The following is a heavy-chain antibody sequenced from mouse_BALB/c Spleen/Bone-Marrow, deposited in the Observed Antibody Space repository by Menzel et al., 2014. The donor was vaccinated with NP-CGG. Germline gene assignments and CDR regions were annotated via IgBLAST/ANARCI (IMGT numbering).Heavy chain of an antibody. CDR1: GYSITSGYY. V-gene: IGHV3-6*02. Sequence: EVHLVESGPGLVKPSQSLSLTCSVTGYSITSGYYWNWIRQFPGNKLEWMGYISFDSNNNYNPSLKNQISITRDTSKNQFFLKLNSVTTEDTATHYCARGGGNYWYFDVWGAGTTVTVSS. D-gene: IGHD2-1*01. CDR2: ISFDSNN. J-gene: IGHJ1*01. CDR3: ARGGGNYWYFDV.